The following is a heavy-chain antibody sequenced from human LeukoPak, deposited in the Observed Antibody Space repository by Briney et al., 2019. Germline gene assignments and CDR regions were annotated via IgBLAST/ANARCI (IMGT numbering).Heavy chain of an antibody. D-gene: IGHD3-22*01. Sequence: PSETLSLTCAVYGGSFSGHYWSWIRQPPGKGLEWIGEINHSGSTNYNPSLKSRVTISVDTSKNQFSLKLSSVTAADTAVYYCARVPYDSSGGYYYGMDVWGQGTTVTVSS. V-gene: IGHV4-34*01. CDR2: INHSGST. CDR1: GGSFSGHY. CDR3: ARVPYDSSGGYYYGMDV. J-gene: IGHJ6*02.